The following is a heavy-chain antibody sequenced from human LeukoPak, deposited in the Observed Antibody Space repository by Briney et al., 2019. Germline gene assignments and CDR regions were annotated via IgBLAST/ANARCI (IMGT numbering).Heavy chain of an antibody. CDR1: GYTFTTYW. D-gene: IGHD2-2*01. CDR3: ARRHRGQCGSTSCFFDV. CDR2: IYPDDSDT. V-gene: IGHV5-51*01. J-gene: IGHJ6*04. Sequence: GESLKISCKGSGYTFTTYWIGWVRQMPGKGLEWMGTIYPDDSDTRYSPSFQSQVTISVDKSISTAYLQWSSLKASDTAMSYCARRHRGQCGSTSCFFDVWGKGTTVTVSS.